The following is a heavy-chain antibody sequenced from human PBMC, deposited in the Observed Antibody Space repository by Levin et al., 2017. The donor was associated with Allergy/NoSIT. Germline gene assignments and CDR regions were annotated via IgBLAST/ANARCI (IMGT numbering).Heavy chain of an antibody. Sequence: APVKVSCKASGGTFSSYAISWVRQAPGQGLEWMGGIIPIFGTANYAQKFQGRVTITADESTSTAYMELSSLRSEDTAVYYCARVLSSSWPYNWFDPWGQGTLVTVSS. V-gene: IGHV1-69*13. J-gene: IGHJ5*02. CDR1: GGTFSSYA. CDR3: ARVLSSSWPYNWFDP. D-gene: IGHD6-13*01. CDR2: IIPIFGTA.